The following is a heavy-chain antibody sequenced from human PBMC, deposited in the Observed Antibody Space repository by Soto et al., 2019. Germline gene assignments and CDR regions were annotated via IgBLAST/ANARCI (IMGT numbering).Heavy chain of an antibody. D-gene: IGHD2-8*01. J-gene: IGHJ6*02. V-gene: IGHV1-18*01. CDR2: SANNGHT. Sequence: GASVKVSCKASGVTFSSYAISWVSANNGHTNYAQNLQGRVSMTTDTSTSTAYMELRGLRFDDTAVYYCARDIESVTAKHFFYYYPMDVWGQGTTVTVSS. CDR1: GVTFSSYA. CDR3: ARDIESVTAKHFFYYYPMDV.